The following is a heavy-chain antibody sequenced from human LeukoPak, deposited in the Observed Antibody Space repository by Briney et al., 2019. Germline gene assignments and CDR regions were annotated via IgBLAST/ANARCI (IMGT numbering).Heavy chain of an antibody. J-gene: IGHJ3*02. CDR3: ARDLVTVTKGFDI. CDR2: ISYIGST. V-gene: IGHV4-59*11. Sequence: SETLSLTCVVSGDSFSSHYWTWIRQSPGKGLEWIGYISYIGSTNYNPSLKSRVTISIDTSKNRFSLKLRSVTAADTAVYYCARDLVTVTKGFDIWGQGTMVSVSS. CDR1: GDSFSSHY. D-gene: IGHD4-17*01.